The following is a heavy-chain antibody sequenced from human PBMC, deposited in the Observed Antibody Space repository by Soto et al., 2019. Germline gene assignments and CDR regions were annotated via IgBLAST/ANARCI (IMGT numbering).Heavy chain of an antibody. CDR3: AREDAARIERWFDA. CDR2: IDSSGST. CDR1: GGSIISASYS. D-gene: IGHD6-6*01. Sequence: QVQLQESGPRLVKPSQTLSLSCAVSGGSIISASYSWNWIRQSPGRGLEWIGHIDSSGSTYYNPSIKSRVSISVDTSNNQFSLKLTSVTAAATAVYFCAREDAARIERWFDAWGQGILVTVSS. J-gene: IGHJ5*02. V-gene: IGHV4-31*11.